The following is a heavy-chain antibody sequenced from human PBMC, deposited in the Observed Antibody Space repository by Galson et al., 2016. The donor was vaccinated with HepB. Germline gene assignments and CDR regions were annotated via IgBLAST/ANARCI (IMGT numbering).Heavy chain of an antibody. J-gene: IGHJ4*02. CDR3: AIDPSQWHDLLFGN. D-gene: IGHD6-19*01. Sequence: SLRLSCAASGFTFNDHSLNWVRQAPGKGLEWVSSISTRSTFIYYTDSVRGRFTLSRDDSKSTLYLHMDSLRVEDTARYYCAIDPSQWHDLLFGNWAQGTLVTVSA. CDR2: ISTRSTFI. CDR1: GFTFNDHS. V-gene: IGHV3-21*04.